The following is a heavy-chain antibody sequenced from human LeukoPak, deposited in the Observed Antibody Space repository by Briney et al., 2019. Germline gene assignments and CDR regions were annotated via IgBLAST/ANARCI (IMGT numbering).Heavy chain of an antibody. CDR2: ISSSSSTI. J-gene: IGHJ4*02. Sequence: GGSLRLSCTASGFTFGDYAMSWFRQAPGKGLEWVSYISSSSSTIYYADSVKGRFTISRDNAKNSLYLQMNSLRAEDTAVYYCAREIDYWGQGTLVTVSS. V-gene: IGHV3-48*01. CDR3: AREIDY. CDR1: GFTFGDYA.